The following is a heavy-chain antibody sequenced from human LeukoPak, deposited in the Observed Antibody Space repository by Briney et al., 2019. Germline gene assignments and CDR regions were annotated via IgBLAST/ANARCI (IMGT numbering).Heavy chain of an antibody. CDR3: ARAGGTSNDAFDI. V-gene: IGHV3-53*01. Sequence: PGGSLRLSCAASGFTVSSNYMSWVRQAPGKGLEWVSVIYSGGSTYYADSVKGRFTISRDNSKNTLYLQMNSLRAEDTAVYYCARAGGTSNDAFDIWGQGTMVTVSS. CDR2: IYSGGST. CDR1: GFTVSSNY. D-gene: IGHD4-23*01. J-gene: IGHJ3*02.